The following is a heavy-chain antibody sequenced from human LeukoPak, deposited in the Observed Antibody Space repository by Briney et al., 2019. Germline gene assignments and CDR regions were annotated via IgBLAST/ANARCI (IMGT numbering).Heavy chain of an antibody. CDR2: INSDGSST. V-gene: IGHV3-74*01. CDR1: GFTFSSYW. J-gene: IGHJ3*02. D-gene: IGHD4-17*01. CDR3: ARALDYGDPPHDAFDM. Sequence: GGSLRLSCAASGFTFSSYWMHWVRQAPGKGLVWVSRINSDGSSTSYADSVKGRFTISRDNSKNTLYLQMNSLRAADTAVYYCARALDYGDPPHDAFDMWGQGTMVTVSS.